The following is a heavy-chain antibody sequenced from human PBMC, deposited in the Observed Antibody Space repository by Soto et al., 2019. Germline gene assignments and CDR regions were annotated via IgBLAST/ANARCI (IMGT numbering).Heavy chain of an antibody. D-gene: IGHD5-18*01. Sequence: SLRLSFAASGFTFSSYAMTWVRQAPGKGLEWVSVITYNGDNTYYADSVKGRFTISRDNSKDTVHLQMNSLRAEDTAVYYCARYIRGPTVFYFDFWGPGVLVTVSS. V-gene: IGHV3-23*01. CDR2: ITYNGDNT. CDR1: GFTFSSYA. J-gene: IGHJ4*02. CDR3: ARYIRGPTVFYFDF.